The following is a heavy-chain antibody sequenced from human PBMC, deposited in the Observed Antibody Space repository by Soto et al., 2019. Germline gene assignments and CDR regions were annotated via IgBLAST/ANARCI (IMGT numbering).Heavy chain of an antibody. J-gene: IGHJ6*02. D-gene: IGHD6-13*01. CDR3: ARDSFIAYSRGPYYYGMDV. Sequence: QVQLVESGGGVVQPGRSLRLSCAASGFTFSSYAMHWVRQAPGKGLERVAVISYDGSNKYYADSVKGRFTISRDNSKNTLYLQMNSLRAEDTAVYYCARDSFIAYSRGPYYYGMDVWGQGTTVTVSS. CDR2: ISYDGSNK. V-gene: IGHV3-30-3*01. CDR1: GFTFSSYA.